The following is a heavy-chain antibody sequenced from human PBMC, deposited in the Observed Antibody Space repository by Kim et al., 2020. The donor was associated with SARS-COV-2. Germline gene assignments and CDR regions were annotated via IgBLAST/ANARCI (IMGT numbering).Heavy chain of an antibody. Sequence: GGSLRLSCAASGFTFSSYSMNWVRQAPGKGLEWVSSISSSSSYIYYADSVKGRFTISRDNAKNSLYLQMNSLRAEDTAVYYCARSHDYGNWFDPWGQGTLVTVSS. CDR1: GFTFSSYS. V-gene: IGHV3-21*01. D-gene: IGHD4-17*01. CDR2: ISSSSSYI. CDR3: ARSHDYGNWFDP. J-gene: IGHJ5*02.